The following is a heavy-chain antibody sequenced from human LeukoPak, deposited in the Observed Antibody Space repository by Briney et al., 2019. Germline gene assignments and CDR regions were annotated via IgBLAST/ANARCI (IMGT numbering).Heavy chain of an antibody. CDR3: ARGGIAVAGTWWFDP. J-gene: IGHJ5*02. Sequence: GASVKVSCKASGYTFTTYGISWVRQATGQGLEWMGWMNPNSGNTGYAQKFQGRVTITRNTSISTAYMELSSLRSEDTAVYYCARGGIAVAGTWWFDPWGQGTLVTVSS. CDR1: GYTFTTYG. V-gene: IGHV1-8*03. CDR2: MNPNSGNT. D-gene: IGHD6-19*01.